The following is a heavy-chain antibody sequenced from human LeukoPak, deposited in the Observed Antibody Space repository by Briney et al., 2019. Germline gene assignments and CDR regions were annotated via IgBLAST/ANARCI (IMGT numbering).Heavy chain of an antibody. Sequence: SETLSLICAVSGGSISSYHWSWIRQPPGKGPERIGYIYYSGTTNFNPSLKSRVTISVDTSKNQFSLKLSSVTAADTAVYYCARGVYIAAAQYGYWGQGTLVTVSS. D-gene: IGHD6-13*01. CDR3: ARGVYIAAAQYGY. CDR2: IYYSGTT. V-gene: IGHV4-59*01. CDR1: GGSISSYH. J-gene: IGHJ4*02.